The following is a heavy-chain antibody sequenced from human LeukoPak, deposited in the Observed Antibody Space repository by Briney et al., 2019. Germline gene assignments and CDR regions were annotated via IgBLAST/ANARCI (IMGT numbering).Heavy chain of an antibody. CDR3: ARAGYSYGTGYYFDY. CDR2: IYYTGAT. Sequence: PSETLSLTCTVSGGSISSGGYYWSWIRQHPGKGLEWIGYIYYTGATYYNPSLKSRVTISLDTSKNQFSLKLSSVTAADAAVYYCARAGYSYGTGYYFDYWGQGALVTVSS. J-gene: IGHJ4*02. V-gene: IGHV4-61*08. D-gene: IGHD5-18*01. CDR1: GGSISSGGYY.